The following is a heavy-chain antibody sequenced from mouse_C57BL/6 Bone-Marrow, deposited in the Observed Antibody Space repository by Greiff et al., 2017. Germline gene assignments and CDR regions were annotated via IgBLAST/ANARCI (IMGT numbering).Heavy chain of an antibody. CDR2: ISSGSSTI. CDR3: ARRRGLRRAMDY. D-gene: IGHD2-4*01. CDR1: GFTFSDYG. J-gene: IGHJ4*01. V-gene: IGHV5-17*01. Sequence: VQLKESGGCLVKPGGSLKLSCAASGFTFSDYGMHWVRQAPEKGLEWVAYISSGSSTIYYADTVKGRFTISRDNAKNTLFLQMTSLRSEDTAMYYCARRRGLRRAMDYWGQGTSGTVSS.